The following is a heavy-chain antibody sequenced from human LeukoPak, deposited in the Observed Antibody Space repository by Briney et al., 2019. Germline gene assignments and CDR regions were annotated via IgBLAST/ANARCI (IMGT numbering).Heavy chain of an antibody. D-gene: IGHD1-26*01. Sequence: GGSLRLSCAASGFTFSNYWMHWVRHAPGKGLVWVSRINSDGSVTNYADSVKGRFTISRDNAKNTLYLQMNSLTAGDTAVYYCARARGGTYFDYWGQGTLVTVSS. CDR2: INSDGSVT. J-gene: IGHJ4*02. CDR1: GFTFSNYW. V-gene: IGHV3-74*01. CDR3: ARARGGTYFDY.